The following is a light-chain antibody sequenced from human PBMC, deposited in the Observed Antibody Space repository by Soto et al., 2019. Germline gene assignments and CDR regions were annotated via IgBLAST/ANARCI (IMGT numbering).Light chain of an antibody. V-gene: IGKV1-12*01. Sequence: DIQMTQSPSSVSASVGDRVTISCRASQRIANWVAWYQQKPGKAPHLLIYAASTLQSGAPSRFSGSGSGTDFIFNISRLQPEDSATYYCQQASSFPFTFGPGTKVDV. CDR1: QRIANW. CDR2: AAS. J-gene: IGKJ3*01. CDR3: QQASSFPFT.